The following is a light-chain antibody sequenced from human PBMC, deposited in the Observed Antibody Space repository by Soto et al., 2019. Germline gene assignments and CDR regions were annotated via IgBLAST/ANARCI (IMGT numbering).Light chain of an antibody. CDR3: HLTYSFLPST. J-gene: IGKJ2*01. Sequence: DIPMTQSPSSLSASIGDRVTITCRASQNIRTYLNWYQQKPGKAPDLLVFAASNLQTGVPSRFSGGGAGTDFALSISSLQPEDFATYYCHLTYSFLPSTFGEGTKLEIK. V-gene: IGKV1-39*01. CDR1: QNIRTY. CDR2: AAS.